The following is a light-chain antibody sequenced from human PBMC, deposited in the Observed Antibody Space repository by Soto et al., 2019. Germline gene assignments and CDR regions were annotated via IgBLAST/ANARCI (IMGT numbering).Light chain of an antibody. Sequence: QSVLTQPPSASGSPGQSVTISCTGTSSDVGGYNYVSWYQHHPGKAPKLMIYEVSKWPSGVPDRFSGSKSGNTASLTVSGLHAEDEADYYCSSFAGSNNWVFGGGTQLTVL. V-gene: IGLV2-8*01. CDR2: EVS. J-gene: IGLJ3*02. CDR1: SSDVGGYNY. CDR3: SSFAGSNNWV.